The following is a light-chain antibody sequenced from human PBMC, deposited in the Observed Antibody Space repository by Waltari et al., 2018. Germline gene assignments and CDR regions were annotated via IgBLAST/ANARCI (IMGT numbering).Light chain of an antibody. J-gene: IGLJ1*01. CDR1: SSDVGGYDY. V-gene: IGLV2-14*03. CDR3: GSYTSSTTLA. Sequence: QSALTQPASVSGSPGQSITISCTGTSSDVGGYDYVSWYQQHPGKAPKLILYDVSNRPLGVSNRFSGSKAGNTASLTISGLQADDEAEYYCGSYTSSTTLAFGTGTKVTVL. CDR2: DVS.